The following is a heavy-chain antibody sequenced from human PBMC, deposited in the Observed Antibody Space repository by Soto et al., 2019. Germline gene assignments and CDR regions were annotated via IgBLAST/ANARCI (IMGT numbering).Heavy chain of an antibody. CDR1: GYTFTGYY. V-gene: IGHV1-2*02. CDR2: INPNSGGT. D-gene: IGHD3-3*01. Sequence: SVKGSCKASGYTFTGYYMHWGRQAPGQGLEWMGWINPNSGGTNYAQKFQGRVTMTRDTSISTAYMELSRLRSDDTAVYYCASSLSVTIFGVVIIPINYYYYGMDVWGQGTTVTVSS. J-gene: IGHJ6*02. CDR3: ASSLSVTIFGVVIIPINYYYYGMDV.